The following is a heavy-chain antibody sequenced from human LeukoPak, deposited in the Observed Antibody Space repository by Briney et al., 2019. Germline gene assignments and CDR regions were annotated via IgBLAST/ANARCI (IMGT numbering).Heavy chain of an antibody. D-gene: IGHD2-15*01. J-gene: IGHJ6*02. Sequence: ASVKVSCKASGYTFIAYYMHWVRQAPGQGLEWMGWINPNSGGTNYAQKFQGWVTMTRDTSISTAYMELSRLRSDDTAVYYCARDSSSDKYCSGGSCYSWYYGMDVWGQGTTVTVSS. CDR2: INPNSGGT. CDR3: ARDSSSDKYCSGGSCYSWYYGMDV. V-gene: IGHV1-2*04. CDR1: GYTFIAYY.